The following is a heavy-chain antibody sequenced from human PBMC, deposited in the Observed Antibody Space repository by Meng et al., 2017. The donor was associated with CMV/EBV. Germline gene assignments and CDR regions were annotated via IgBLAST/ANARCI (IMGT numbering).Heavy chain of an antibody. J-gene: IGHJ4*02. D-gene: IGHD2-2*01. CDR1: GGSISSGDYY. V-gene: IGHV4-30-4*08. CDR2: IYYSGST. CDR3: ARVGRTSCYDY. Sequence: QVQLQEAGPGLVKPSQTRALTCTVSGGSISSGDYYWSWIRQPPGKGLEWIGYIYYSGSTYYNPSLKSRVTISVDTSKNQFSLKLSSVTAADTAVYYCARVGRTSCYDYWGQGTLVTVSS.